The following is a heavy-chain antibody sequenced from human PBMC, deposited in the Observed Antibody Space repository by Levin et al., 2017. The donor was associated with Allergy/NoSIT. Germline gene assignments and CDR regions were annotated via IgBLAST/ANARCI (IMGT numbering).Heavy chain of an antibody. CDR1: GITFANYA. CDR2: ISYDDGSDT. Sequence: PAASVKVSCSASGITFANYALHWVRQAAGKGLEGVAFISYDDGSDTYYAESVKGRFTVSRDNSKNTFYLQMNSLRADDTGVYYCAIGYDSIGEALDIWGQGTMVTVAS. CDR3: AIGYDSIGEALDI. D-gene: IGHD3-22*01. V-gene: IGHV3-30-3*01. J-gene: IGHJ3*02.